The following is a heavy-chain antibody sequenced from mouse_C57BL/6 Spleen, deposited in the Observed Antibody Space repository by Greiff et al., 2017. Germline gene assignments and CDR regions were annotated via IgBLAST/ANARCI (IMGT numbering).Heavy chain of an antibody. J-gene: IGHJ2*01. CDR1: GYSITSGYY. D-gene: IGHD2-1*01. CDR2: ISYDGSN. Sequence: VQLQQSGPGLVKPSQSLSLTCSVTGYSITSGYYWNWIRQFPGNKLEWMGYISYDGSNNYNPSLKNRISLTRDTSKNQFFLKLNSVTTEDTATYYCARDYGNYLDYWGQGTTLTVSS. CDR3: ARDYGNYLDY. V-gene: IGHV3-6*01.